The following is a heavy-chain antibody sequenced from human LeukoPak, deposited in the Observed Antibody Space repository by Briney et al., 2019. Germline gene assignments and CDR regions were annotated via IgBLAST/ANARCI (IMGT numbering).Heavy chain of an antibody. D-gene: IGHD3-3*01. V-gene: IGHV4-4*02. CDR1: GGSISSSNW. CDR3: XXVLDXWSXYPNYFDY. CDR2: IYHSGST. Sequence: SGTLSLTCAVSGGSISSSNWWSWVRQPPGKGLEWIGEIYHSGSTNYDPSLKSRVTISVDKSKNQFSLKLSSVTAADTAVYYCXXVLDXWSXYPNYFDYWGQGTLVTVSS. J-gene: IGHJ4*02.